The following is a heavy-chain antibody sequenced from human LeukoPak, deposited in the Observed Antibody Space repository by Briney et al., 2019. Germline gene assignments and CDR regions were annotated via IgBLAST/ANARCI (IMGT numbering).Heavy chain of an antibody. V-gene: IGHV4-61*01. CDR2: IYYSGST. Sequence: SETLSLTCTVSGGSVSNGRYYWSWIRQPPGKGLEWIGYIYYSGSTNYNPSLKSRVTISVDTSKNQYSLNLSSVTAADTAVYYCARSGVYTGYDAFDIWGQGTRVTVSS. CDR3: ARSGVYTGYDAFDI. J-gene: IGHJ3*02. D-gene: IGHD6-13*01. CDR1: GGSVSNGRYY.